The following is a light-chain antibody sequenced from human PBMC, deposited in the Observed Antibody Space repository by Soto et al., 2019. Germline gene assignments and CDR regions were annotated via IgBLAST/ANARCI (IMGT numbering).Light chain of an antibody. V-gene: IGKV3-11*01. Sequence: IVLTQSPATLSLSPGERATLSCRASQGVSSYLAWYQQKPGQAPRLLIYDASNRATGIPARFSGSGSGTDFTLTISSLEPEDFAVYYCQQRSNWPPLTFGGGINV. J-gene: IGKJ4*01. CDR3: QQRSNWPPLT. CDR2: DAS. CDR1: QGVSSY.